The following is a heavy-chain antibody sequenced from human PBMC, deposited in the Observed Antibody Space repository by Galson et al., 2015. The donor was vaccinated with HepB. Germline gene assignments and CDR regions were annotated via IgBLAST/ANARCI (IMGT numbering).Heavy chain of an antibody. V-gene: IGHV3-33*06. D-gene: IGHD1-26*01. CDR2: IWYDGSNK. CDR1: GFTFSSYG. Sequence: SLRLSCAASGFTFSSYGMHWVHQAPGKGLEWVAVIWYDGSNKYYADSVKGRFTISRDNSKNTLYPQMHSLRAEDTAVYYCAKVAIVGATSGPSYYYYGMDVWGQGTTVTVSS. CDR3: AKVAIVGATSGPSYYYYGMDV. J-gene: IGHJ6*02.